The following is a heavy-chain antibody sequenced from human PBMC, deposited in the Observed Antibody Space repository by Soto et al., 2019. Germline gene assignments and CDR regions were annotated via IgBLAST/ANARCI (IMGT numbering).Heavy chain of an antibody. CDR2: IDYSGST. Sequence: QVQLQESGPGLVKPSQTLSLTCNVSGGSFSSGGYYWSWIRQHPGKGLEWIGYIDYSGSTYYNPSLKSRVTISIDTSKNQFSLKLSSVTAADTAEYYWARRLDSYGYVTVFFDYWGQGTLVTVSS. D-gene: IGHD5-18*01. CDR1: GGSFSSGGYY. CDR3: ARRLDSYGYVTVFFDY. V-gene: IGHV4-31*03. J-gene: IGHJ4*02.